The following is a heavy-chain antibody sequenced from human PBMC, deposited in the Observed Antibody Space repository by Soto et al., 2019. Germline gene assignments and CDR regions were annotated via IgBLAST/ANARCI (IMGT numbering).Heavy chain of an antibody. Sequence: PGESLMISCKVSGYIFTTYWIAWVRQMPGKGLEWMGIIYPGDSDTRYSPSFQGQVTISADKSISTAYLQWSSLKASDTAMYYCAGLRTNYFDYWGPGTLVTVSS. CDR2: IYPGDSDT. CDR1: GYIFTTYW. J-gene: IGHJ4*02. V-gene: IGHV5-51*01. CDR3: AGLRTNYFDY.